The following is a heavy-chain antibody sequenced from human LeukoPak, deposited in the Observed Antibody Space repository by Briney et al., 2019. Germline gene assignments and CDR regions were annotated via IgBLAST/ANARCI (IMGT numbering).Heavy chain of an antibody. V-gene: IGHV3-21*01. Sequence: KPGGSLRLSCAASGFTFSSYSMNWVRQAPGKGLEWVSSISSSSSYIYCADSVKGRFTISRDNAKNSLYLQMNSLRAEDTAVYYCARVRSTPHGYMDVWGKGTTVTVSS. CDR2: ISSSSSYI. D-gene: IGHD3-3*01. CDR1: GFTFSSYS. J-gene: IGHJ6*03. CDR3: ARVRSTPHGYMDV.